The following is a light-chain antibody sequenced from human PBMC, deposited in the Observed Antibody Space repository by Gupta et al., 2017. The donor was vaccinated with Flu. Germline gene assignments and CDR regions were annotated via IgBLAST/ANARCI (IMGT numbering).Light chain of an antibody. CDR2: GSS. CDR1: SSNIGAGYD. V-gene: IGLV1-40*01. J-gene: IGLJ3*02. CDR3: QSYDTSLSGWV. Sequence: QSVLPQPPSVSGAPGQRVTISCTGSSSNIGAGYDVHWYQQLPGRAPKVLIYGSSNRPSGVPDRFFGSKSGISASLAITGLQAEDEADYYCQSYDTSLSGWVFGGGTKVTAL.